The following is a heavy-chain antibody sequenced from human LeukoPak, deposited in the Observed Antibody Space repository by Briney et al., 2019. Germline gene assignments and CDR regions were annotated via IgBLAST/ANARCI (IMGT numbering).Heavy chain of an antibody. V-gene: IGHV4-59*01. D-gene: IGHD2-8*01. Sequence: SETLSLTCTVSGGSISSYYWRWLRQPPGKGLEWIGYIYYSGSTNYNPSLKSRVTISVDTSKNQFSLKLSSVTAADTAVYYCAREDPVYAMDYWGQGTLVTVSS. CDR2: IYYSGST. CDR1: GGSISSYY. CDR3: AREDPVYAMDY. J-gene: IGHJ4*02.